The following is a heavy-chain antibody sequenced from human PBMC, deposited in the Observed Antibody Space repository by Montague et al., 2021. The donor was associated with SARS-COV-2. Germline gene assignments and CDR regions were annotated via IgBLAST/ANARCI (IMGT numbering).Heavy chain of an antibody. CDR1: GFTFSSYA. D-gene: IGHD1-26*01. CDR3: AKSSGSYGDYFDY. V-gene: IGHV3-23*03. CDR2: IYSGGSST. Sequence: SLRLSCAASGFTFSSYAMSWVRQAPGKGLEWVSVIYSGGSSTFYADSVKGRFTISRDKSKNTLYLQMSSLRAEDTAVYYCAKSSGSYGDYFDYWGQGTLVTVSS. J-gene: IGHJ4*02.